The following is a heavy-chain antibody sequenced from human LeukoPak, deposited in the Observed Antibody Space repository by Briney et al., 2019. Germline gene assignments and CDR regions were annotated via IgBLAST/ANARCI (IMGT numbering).Heavy chain of an antibody. CDR1: GFTFSRYW. CDR3: SRGGNHDLDY. V-gene: IGHV3-7*01. CDR2: IKEDGSEK. D-gene: IGHD1-26*01. J-gene: IGHJ4*02. Sequence: GGSLRLSCAASGFTFSRYWMSWVRQAPGKGLECVANIKEDGSEKYYVDSVKGRFTISRDKAKNSLYLQMNSLRVEDTAIYYCSRGGNHDLDYWGQGTLVTVSS.